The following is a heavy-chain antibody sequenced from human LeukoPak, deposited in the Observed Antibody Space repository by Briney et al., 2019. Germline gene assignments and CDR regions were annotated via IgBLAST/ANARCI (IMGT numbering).Heavy chain of an antibody. J-gene: IGHJ4*02. Sequence: GGSLRLSCAASGFTFSNYAMSWVRQAPGKGLEWVSAVSDVGGSTYYADSVKGRFTISRDNSKNTLYLQMNSLRAEDTAVYYCAKLDYYDSRYFDYWGQGTLVTVSS. D-gene: IGHD3-22*01. CDR3: AKLDYYDSRYFDY. CDR1: GFTFSNYA. V-gene: IGHV3-23*01. CDR2: VSDVGGST.